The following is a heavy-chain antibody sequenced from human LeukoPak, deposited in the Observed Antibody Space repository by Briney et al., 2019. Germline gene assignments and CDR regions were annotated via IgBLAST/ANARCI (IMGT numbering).Heavy chain of an antibody. Sequence: PSETLSLTCTVSGGSTSSYYWSWIRQPPGKGLEWIGYIYYSGSTNYNPSLKSRVTISVDTSKNQFSLKLSSVTAADTAVYYCARGSTPHVDAIGYWGQGTLVTVSS. V-gene: IGHV4-59*01. CDR3: ARGSTPHVDAIGY. CDR1: GGSTSSYY. CDR2: IYYSGST. D-gene: IGHD1-26*01. J-gene: IGHJ4*02.